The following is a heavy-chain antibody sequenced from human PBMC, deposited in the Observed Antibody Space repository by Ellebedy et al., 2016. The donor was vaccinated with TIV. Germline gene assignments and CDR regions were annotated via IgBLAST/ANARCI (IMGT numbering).Heavy chain of an antibody. D-gene: IGHD2-21*02. CDR1: GFTFSTYA. CDR2: ISRSCSTI. Sequence: GESLKISCAASGFTFSTYAMTWVRQAPGKGLEWVSYISRSCSTIYYADSVKGRFPISRDRAKNSLYLQMNSLRAEDTAVYYCARFVADCGGDCYSPYFDYWGQGTLVTVSS. V-gene: IGHV3-48*04. CDR3: ARFVADCGGDCYSPYFDY. J-gene: IGHJ4*02.